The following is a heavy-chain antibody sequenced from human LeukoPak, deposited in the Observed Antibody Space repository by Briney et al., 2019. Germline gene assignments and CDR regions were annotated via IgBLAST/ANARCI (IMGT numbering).Heavy chain of an antibody. CDR2: IYYSGST. D-gene: IGHD3-22*01. V-gene: IGHV4-39*01. Sequence: SETLSLTCTVSGGSISSSSYYWGWIRQPPGKGLEWIGSIYYSGSTYYNPSLKSRVTISVDTSKNQFSLKLSSVTAADTAVYYCANYYDSSGKYYFDYWGQGTLVTVSS. CDR3: ANYYDSSGKYYFDY. CDR1: GGSISSSSYY. J-gene: IGHJ4*02.